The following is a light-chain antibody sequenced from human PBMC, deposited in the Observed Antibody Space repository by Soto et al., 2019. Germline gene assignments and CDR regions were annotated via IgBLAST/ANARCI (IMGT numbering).Light chain of an antibody. CDR2: RTS. Sequence: DVVMTQSPLSLPVTLGQPASISCRSSQSLVYSDGNAYLSWLQQRPGQSPRRLIYRTSNRDSGVPGRFSGSGSGTDFTLKINRVKAEDVGVYYCMQGTHWPPTFGRGTKVEIK. J-gene: IGKJ1*01. CDR1: QSLVYSDGNAY. CDR3: MQGTHWPPT. V-gene: IGKV2-30*01.